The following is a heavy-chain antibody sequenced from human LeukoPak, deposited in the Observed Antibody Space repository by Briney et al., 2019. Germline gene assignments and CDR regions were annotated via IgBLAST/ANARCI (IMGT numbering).Heavy chain of an antibody. CDR3: ARAWLPDVADY. J-gene: IGHJ4*02. CDR1: GFTFSSYW. V-gene: IGHV3-74*01. D-gene: IGHD3-10*01. Sequence: GGSLRLSCAASGFTFSSYWMHWVRQAPGKGLVWVSRINSDGGSTSYADSVKGRFTISRDNAKNTLSLQMNSLRAEDTAVYYCARAWLPDVADYWGQGTLVTVSS. CDR2: INSDGGST.